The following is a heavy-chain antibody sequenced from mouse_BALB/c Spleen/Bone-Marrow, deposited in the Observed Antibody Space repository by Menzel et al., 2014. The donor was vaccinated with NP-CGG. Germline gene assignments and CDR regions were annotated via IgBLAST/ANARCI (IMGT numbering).Heavy chain of an antibody. CDR3: ARHGVDYDGKLVY. V-gene: IGHV5-9-3*01. CDR2: ISSGGTYT. J-gene: IGHJ3*01. Sequence: EVKLMESGGGLVKPGGSLKLSCAASGFTFSTYAMSWVRQTPEKRLEWVATISSGGTYTYFPARVSGRFTISRDNAKNALYLQMNSLRSEDTAMYYCARHGVDYDGKLVYWGQGTLVTVSS. CDR1: GFTFSTYA. D-gene: IGHD2-4*01.